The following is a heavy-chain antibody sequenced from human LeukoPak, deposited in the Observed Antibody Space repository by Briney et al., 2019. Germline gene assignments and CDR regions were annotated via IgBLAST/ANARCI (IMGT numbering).Heavy chain of an antibody. CDR3: TKDPNGDYVGAFDP. Sequence: GGSLRLSCAASGFTFSSYWMSWVRQAPGKGLEWVANIKQEGSEKYYVDSVKGRFTISRDNAKNPLYLQMNSLRAEDTAVYYCTKDPNGDYVGAFDPWGQGTLVTVSS. D-gene: IGHD4-17*01. V-gene: IGHV3-7*01. J-gene: IGHJ5*02. CDR2: IKQEGSEK. CDR1: GFTFSSYW.